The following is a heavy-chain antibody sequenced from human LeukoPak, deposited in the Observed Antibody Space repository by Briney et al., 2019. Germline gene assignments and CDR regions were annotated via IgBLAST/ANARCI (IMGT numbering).Heavy chain of an antibody. V-gene: IGHV7-4-1*02. CDR1: GYTFTSYA. Sequence: ASVKVSCKASGYTFTSYAMNWVRQAPGQGLEWMGWINTNTGNPTYAQGFTGRFVFSLDTSVSTAYLQISSLKAEDTAVYYCARPGYDSSGYYYEGGAFDIWGQGTMVTVSS. D-gene: IGHD3-22*01. CDR3: ARPGYDSSGYYYEGGAFDI. CDR2: INTNTGNP. J-gene: IGHJ3*02.